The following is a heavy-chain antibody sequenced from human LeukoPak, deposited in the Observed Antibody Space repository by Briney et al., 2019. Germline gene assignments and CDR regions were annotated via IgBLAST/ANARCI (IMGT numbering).Heavy chain of an antibody. CDR2: IYYSGST. Sequence: SETLSLTCTVSGGSISSYYWSWIRQPPGKGLERIGYIYYSGSTNYNPSLKSRVTISVDTSKNQFSLKLSSVTAADTAVYYCARAGIQLWPSYYMDVWGKGTTVTVSS. J-gene: IGHJ6*03. D-gene: IGHD5-18*01. CDR3: ARAGIQLWPSYYMDV. CDR1: GGSISSYY. V-gene: IGHV4-59*01.